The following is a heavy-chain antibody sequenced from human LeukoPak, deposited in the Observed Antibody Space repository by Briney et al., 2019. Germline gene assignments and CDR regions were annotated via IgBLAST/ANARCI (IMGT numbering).Heavy chain of an antibody. V-gene: IGHV4-39*01. CDR1: GGSISSSSYY. CDR2: IYYSGST. D-gene: IGHD5-18*01. Sequence: SETLSLTCTVSGGSISSSSYYWGWIRQPPGKGLEWIGSIYYSGSTYYNPSLKSRVTISVDTSKNQFSLKLSSVTAADTAVYYCARNGDYSYGYDWGQGTLVTVPS. CDR3: ARNGDYSYGYD. J-gene: IGHJ4*02.